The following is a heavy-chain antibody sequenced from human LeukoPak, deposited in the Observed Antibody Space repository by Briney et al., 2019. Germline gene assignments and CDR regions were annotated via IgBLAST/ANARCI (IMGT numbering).Heavy chain of an antibody. Sequence: GGSLRLSCAAPGFTFSSYAMSWGRQAPGKGVEWVSAISGSGGSTYYADSVKGRFTISRDNSKSTLYLQMNSLRAEDTAVYYCATALRFLEWNRGGQGTLVTVSS. D-gene: IGHD3-3*01. V-gene: IGHV3-23*01. CDR1: GFTFSSYA. CDR3: ATALRFLEWNR. CDR2: ISGSGGST. J-gene: IGHJ4*02.